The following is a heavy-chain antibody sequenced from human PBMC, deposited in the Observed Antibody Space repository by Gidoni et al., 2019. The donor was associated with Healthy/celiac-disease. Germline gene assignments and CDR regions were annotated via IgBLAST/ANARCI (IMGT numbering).Heavy chain of an antibody. CDR1: GFTFSSYA. CDR3: AKSSSGWYFVVDY. D-gene: IGHD6-19*01. CDR2: GSGSGGST. J-gene: IGHJ4*02. V-gene: IGHV3-23*01. Sequence: EVQLLESGGGSVQAGGSLRLSCAVSGFTFSSYAMSWVRQAPGKGLEWGSAGSGSGGSTYYADSVKGRFTISRDNSKNTLYLQVNSLRAEDTAVYYCAKSSSGWYFVVDYWGQGTLVTVSS.